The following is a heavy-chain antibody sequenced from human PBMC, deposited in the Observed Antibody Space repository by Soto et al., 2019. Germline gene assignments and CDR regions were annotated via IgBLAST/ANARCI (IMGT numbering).Heavy chain of an antibody. CDR2: ISSSSSYI. Sequence: EVQLVESGGGLVKPGGSLRLSCAASGFTFSSYSMNWVRQAPGKGLEWVSSISSSSSYIYYADSVKGRFTISRDNAKNSLYLQMNSLRAEDTAVYYCARKPPYYYYMDVWGKGTTVTVSS. J-gene: IGHJ6*03. V-gene: IGHV3-21*01. CDR1: GFTFSSYS. CDR3: ARKPPYYYYMDV.